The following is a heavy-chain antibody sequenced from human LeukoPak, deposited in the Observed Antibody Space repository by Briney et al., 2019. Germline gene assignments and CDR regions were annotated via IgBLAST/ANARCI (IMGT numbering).Heavy chain of an antibody. CDR3: ARRGHIRRGGPFDP. D-gene: IGHD1-14*01. CDR2: IYYTGSI. V-gene: IGHV4-31*03. CDR1: GASISSSGSY. Sequence: SQTLSLTCTVSGASISSSGSYWTWIRQHPGKGLEWIAYIYYTGSIYYNPSLKSRVTMSVDTSKNQFSLKLNSVTAADTAVYYCARRGHIRRGGPFDPWGQGTLVTVSS. J-gene: IGHJ5*02.